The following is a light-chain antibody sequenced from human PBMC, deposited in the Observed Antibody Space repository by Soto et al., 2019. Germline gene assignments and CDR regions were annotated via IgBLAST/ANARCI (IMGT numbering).Light chain of an antibody. V-gene: IGKV3-11*01. Sequence: EIVLTQSPATLSLSPGERATLSCRASQSVSSYLAWYQHKPGQAPRLLIYDASNRATGIPARFSGSGSGTDFTLTISSQEPEDFAVYYCQQRADWPPLTFGGGTKVEIK. J-gene: IGKJ4*01. CDR1: QSVSSY. CDR3: QQRADWPPLT. CDR2: DAS.